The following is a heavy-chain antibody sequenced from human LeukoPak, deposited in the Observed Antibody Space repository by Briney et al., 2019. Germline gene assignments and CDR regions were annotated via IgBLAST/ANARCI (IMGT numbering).Heavy chain of an antibody. D-gene: IGHD3-22*01. V-gene: IGHV3-23*01. CDR3: AKDPTDYYDSSGYYPYFDY. Sequence: PGGSLRLSCAASGFTFSSYAMSWVRQAPGKGLEWVSAISGSGGSTYYADSVKGRFTISRDNSKSTLYLQMNSLRAEDTAVYYCAKDPTDYYDSSGYYPYFDYWGQGTLVTVSS. J-gene: IGHJ4*02. CDR2: ISGSGGST. CDR1: GFTFSSYA.